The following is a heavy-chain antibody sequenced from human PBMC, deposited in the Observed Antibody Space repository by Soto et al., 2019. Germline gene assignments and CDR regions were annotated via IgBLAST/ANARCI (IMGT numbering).Heavy chain of an antibody. CDR3: ARHFRDAYTALAF. CDR2: IYHSGST. Sequence: SETLSLTCAVSGGSISSGGYSWSWIRQPPGKGLEWIGYIYHSGSTYYNPSLKSRVTISVDRSKNQFSLKLSSVTAADTAVYYCARHFRDAYTALAFWGQGTLVTVSS. J-gene: IGHJ1*01. CDR1: GGSISSGGYS. V-gene: IGHV4-30-2*01. D-gene: IGHD3-3*02.